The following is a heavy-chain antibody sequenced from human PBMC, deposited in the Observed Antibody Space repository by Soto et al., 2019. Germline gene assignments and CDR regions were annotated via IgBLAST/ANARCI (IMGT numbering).Heavy chain of an antibody. V-gene: IGHV3-48*01. D-gene: IGHD6-13*01. CDR2: ISSSSSTI. Sequence: PGGSLRLSCAASGFTFSSYGMNWVRQAPGKGLEWVSYISSSSSTIYYADSVKGRFTISRDNAKNSLYLQMNSLRAEDTAVYYCARDQDSSSWYTHYYYGMDVWGQGTTVTVSS. J-gene: IGHJ6*02. CDR3: ARDQDSSSWYTHYYYGMDV. CDR1: GFTFSSYG.